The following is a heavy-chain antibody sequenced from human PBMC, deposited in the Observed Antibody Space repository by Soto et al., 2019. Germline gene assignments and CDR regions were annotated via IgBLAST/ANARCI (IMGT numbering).Heavy chain of an antibody. D-gene: IGHD6-19*01. V-gene: IGHV3-53*01. CDR1: GFTVSSKY. CDR3: VQTTGWPGFDF. Sequence: EVQLVESGGGLIQPGGSLRLSCAASGFTVSSKYMTWVRQAPGKGLEVVSVIYGGGTTYYADSVKGRFTISSDNSKNTLYLQMNSLRAEDTAVYYCVQTTGWPGFDFWGQGTLVTVSS. J-gene: IGHJ4*02. CDR2: IYGGGTT.